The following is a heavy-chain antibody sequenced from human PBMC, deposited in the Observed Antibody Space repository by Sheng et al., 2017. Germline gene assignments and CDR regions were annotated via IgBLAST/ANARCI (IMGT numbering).Heavy chain of an antibody. V-gene: IGHV3-74*01. Sequence: EVQLVESGGGLVQPGGSLRLSCAASGFTFSSCWMHWVRQAPGKGLVWVSGINSDVSMIRYADSVKGRFTVSRDNAKNTLYLQMNSLRAEDTAVYYCARMVRGGYYFDYWGQGTLVTVSS. D-gene: IGHD3-10*01. CDR3: ARMVRGGYYFDY. CDR2: INSDVSMI. CDR1: GFTFSSCW. J-gene: IGHJ4*02.